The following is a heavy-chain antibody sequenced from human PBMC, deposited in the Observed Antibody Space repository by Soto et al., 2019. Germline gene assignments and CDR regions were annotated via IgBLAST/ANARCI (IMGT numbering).Heavy chain of an antibody. Sequence: QVQLVQSGAEVKKPGSSVKVSCKASGGTFSSYAISWVRQAPGQGLEWMGGIIPIVGTANYAQKVQGRVTITADESTSPAYMELSSLRYEDTAVHYCARPMTTVVKGLFDYWGQGTLVTVSS. J-gene: IGHJ4*02. CDR2: IIPIVGTA. D-gene: IGHD4-17*01. CDR3: ARPMTTVVKGLFDY. V-gene: IGHV1-69*01. CDR1: GGTFSSYA.